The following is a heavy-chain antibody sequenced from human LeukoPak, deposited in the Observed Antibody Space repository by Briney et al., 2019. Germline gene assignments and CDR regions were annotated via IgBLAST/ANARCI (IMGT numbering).Heavy chain of an antibody. J-gene: IGHJ3*02. D-gene: IGHD2-2*01. CDR3: ARGYCSSTSCYGAAFDI. CDR2: ISHSGST. CDR1: GGSFSGYS. Sequence: PSETLSLTCAVNGGSFSGYSWSWIRQPPGKGLEWIGEISHSGSTKYNPSLKSRVTISVDTSKKQLSLELSSMTAADTAVYYCARGYCSSTSCYGAAFDIWGQGTMVTVSS. V-gene: IGHV4-34*01.